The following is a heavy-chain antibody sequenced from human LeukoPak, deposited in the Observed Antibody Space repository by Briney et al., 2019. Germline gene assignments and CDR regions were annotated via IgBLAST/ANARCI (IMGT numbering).Heavy chain of an antibody. D-gene: IGHD5-12*01. CDR3: AKDKVSGYTLTHYYYYGMDV. Sequence: GGSLRLSCAASGFTFSSYGMHWVRQAPGKGLEWVAVISYDGSNKYYADSVKGRFTISRDNSKNTLYLQMNSLRAEDTAVYYCAKDKVSGYTLTHYYYYGMDVWGQGTTVTVPS. CDR1: GFTFSSYG. V-gene: IGHV3-30*18. J-gene: IGHJ6*02. CDR2: ISYDGSNK.